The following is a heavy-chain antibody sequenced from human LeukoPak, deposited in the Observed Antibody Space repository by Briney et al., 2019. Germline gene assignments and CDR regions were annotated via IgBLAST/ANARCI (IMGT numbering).Heavy chain of an antibody. CDR3: ASGSLAYCGGDCYYNWFDP. CDR2: ISYDGSNK. D-gene: IGHD2-21*02. V-gene: IGHV3-30*04. CDR1: GFTFSSYA. J-gene: IGHJ5*02. Sequence: GGSLRLSCAASGFTFSSYAMHWVRQAPGKGLEWVAVISYDGSNKYYADSVKGRFTISRDNSKNTLYLQMNSLRAEDTAVYYCASGSLAYCGGDCYYNWFDPWGQGTLVTVSS.